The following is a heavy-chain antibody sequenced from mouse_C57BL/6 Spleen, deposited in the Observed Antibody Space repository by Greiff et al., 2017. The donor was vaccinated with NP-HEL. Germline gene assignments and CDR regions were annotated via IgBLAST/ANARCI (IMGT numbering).Heavy chain of an antibody. D-gene: IGHD1-1*01. Sequence: QVQLKESGAELARPGASVKLSCKASGYTFTSYGISWVKQRTGQGLEWIGEIYPRSGNTYYNEKFKGKATLTADKSSSTAYMELRSLTSEDSAVYFCARDSLDPTVVAKGAYWGQGTLVTVSA. CDR2: IYPRSGNT. V-gene: IGHV1-81*01. J-gene: IGHJ3*01. CDR1: GYTFTSYG. CDR3: ARDSLDPTVVAKGAY.